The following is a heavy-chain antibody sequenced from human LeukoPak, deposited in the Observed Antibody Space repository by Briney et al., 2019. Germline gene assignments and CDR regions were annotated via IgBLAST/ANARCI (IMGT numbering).Heavy chain of an antibody. CDR3: AKNRDPYNWNYFPLGYWDY. V-gene: IGHV3-9*01. CDR2: ISWNSGSI. J-gene: IGHJ4*02. CDR1: GFTFDDYA. Sequence: PGGSLRLSCAASGFTFDDYAMHWVRQAPGKGLEWVSGISWNSGSIGYADSVKGRFTISRDNAKNSLYLQMNSLRAEDTAVYYCAKNRDPYNWNYFPLGYWDYWGQGTLVTVSS. D-gene: IGHD1-7*01.